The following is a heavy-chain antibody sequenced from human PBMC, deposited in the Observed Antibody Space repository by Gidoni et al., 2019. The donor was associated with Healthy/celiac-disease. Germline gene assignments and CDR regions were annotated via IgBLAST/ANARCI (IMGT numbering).Heavy chain of an antibody. CDR1: GSSFTSSW. D-gene: IGHD6-13*01. CDR3: ARLREAAADGAFDI. CDR2: IYPGDSDT. Sequence: EAQLVQTGAVVQKPGESLKISCTGSGSSFTSSWIGWVRQMPGKGLEWMGIIYPGDSDTRYSPSFQGQVTISADKSISTAYLQWSSLKASDTAMYYCARLREAAADGAFDIWGQGTMVTVSS. V-gene: IGHV5-51*01. J-gene: IGHJ3*02.